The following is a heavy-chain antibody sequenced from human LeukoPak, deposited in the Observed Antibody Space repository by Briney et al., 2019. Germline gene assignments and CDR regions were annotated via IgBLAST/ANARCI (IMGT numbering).Heavy chain of an antibody. V-gene: IGHV3-11*01. D-gene: IGHD3-22*01. CDR1: GGSFSGYY. CDR3: ARQIHYYYDSSGYGY. Sequence: LSLTCAVYGGSFSGYYWSWIRQPPGKGLEWVSYISSSGSTIYYADSVKGRFTISRDNAKNSLYLQMNSLRAEDTAVYYCARQIHYYYDSSGYGYWGQGTLVTVSS. J-gene: IGHJ4*02. CDR2: ISSSGSTI.